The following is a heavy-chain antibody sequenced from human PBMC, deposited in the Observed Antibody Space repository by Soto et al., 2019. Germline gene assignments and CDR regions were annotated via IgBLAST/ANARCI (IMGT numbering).Heavy chain of an antibody. V-gene: IGHV3-23*01. Sequence: GGSLRLSCAASGFTFSSYAMNWVRQAPGKGLEWVSVISGSDDSTYYADSVKGRFTISRDNSKNTLYLQMNSLRAEDTAVYYCAKRSSSSTFDYWAREPWSPSPQ. CDR2: ISGSDDST. CDR1: GFTFSSYA. CDR3: AKRSSSSTFDY. J-gene: IGHJ4*02. D-gene: IGHD6-6*01.